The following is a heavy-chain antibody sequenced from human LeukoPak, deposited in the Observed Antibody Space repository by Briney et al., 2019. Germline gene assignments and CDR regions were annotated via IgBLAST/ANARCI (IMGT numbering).Heavy chain of an antibody. V-gene: IGHV3-66*02. CDR1: GFTVSSNY. CDR2: IYGGSST. CDR3: ATQLAVAGTQGDY. J-gene: IGHJ4*02. Sequence: PGGSLRLSCGASGFTVSSNYMSWVGQAPRKGLEWVSVIYGGSSTYSADSVKGRLTISRDNAKNTLYLQMNSLRAEDTAVYYWATQLAVAGTQGDYGGQGTLVTVSS. D-gene: IGHD6-19*01.